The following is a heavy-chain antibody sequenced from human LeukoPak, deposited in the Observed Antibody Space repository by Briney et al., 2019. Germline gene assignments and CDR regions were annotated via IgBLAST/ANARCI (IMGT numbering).Heavy chain of an antibody. Sequence: SETLSLTCTVSGGSISSYYWSWIRQPPGKGLEWIGYIYYTGSTNYNPSLKSRVTISLDTSKNQFSLKLSSVTAADTAVYYCARDSYGSGSFSLDSWGQGTLVTVSS. J-gene: IGHJ4*02. CDR2: IYYTGST. CDR3: ARDSYGSGSFSLDS. V-gene: IGHV4-59*01. CDR1: GGSISSYY. D-gene: IGHD3-10*01.